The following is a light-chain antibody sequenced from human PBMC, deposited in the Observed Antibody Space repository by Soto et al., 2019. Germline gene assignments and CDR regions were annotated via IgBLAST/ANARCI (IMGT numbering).Light chain of an antibody. V-gene: IGKV1-5*03. CDR1: QSISFW. Sequence: DIHIAHSPFTLSSSFVDRVTITCRASQSISFWLAWYQQKPGKAPKLLIYRASRLESGVPSRFSGSGSGTEFTLTISSLQPDDFATYYCQQHQSYSTFGQGTKVDIK. CDR2: RAS. CDR3: QQHQSYST. J-gene: IGKJ1*01.